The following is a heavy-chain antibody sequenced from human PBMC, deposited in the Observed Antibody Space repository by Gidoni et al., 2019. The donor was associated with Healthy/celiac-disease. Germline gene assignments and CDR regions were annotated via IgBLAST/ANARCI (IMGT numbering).Heavy chain of an antibody. CDR2: ISYDGSNK. CDR1: GFTFSSYA. D-gene: IGHD3-22*01. J-gene: IGHJ5*02. CDR3: ARSPVVKGWFDP. Sequence: QVQLVESGGGVVQPGRSLRLSCAASGFTFSSYAMHWVRQAPGKGLAWVAVISYDGSNKYYADSVKGRFTISRDNSKNTLYLQMNSLRAEDTAVYYCARSPVVKGWFDPWGQGTLVTVSS. V-gene: IGHV3-30*04.